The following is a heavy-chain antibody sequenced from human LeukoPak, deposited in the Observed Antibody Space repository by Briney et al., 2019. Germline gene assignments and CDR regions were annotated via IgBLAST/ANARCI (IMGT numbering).Heavy chain of an antibody. CDR3: TRTSLSGWFDS. V-gene: IGHV3-13*01. CDR2: IVIAGDT. J-gene: IGHJ5*01. D-gene: IGHD6-19*01. Sequence: PGGSLRLSCAASGFTFSGYDMHWVRQPPGKGLEWVSTIVIAGDTYYPDSVKGRFTISRQNGKNSLYLQMNSLRAEDTAVYYCTRTSLSGWFDSWGQGTLVTVSS. CDR1: GFTFSGYD.